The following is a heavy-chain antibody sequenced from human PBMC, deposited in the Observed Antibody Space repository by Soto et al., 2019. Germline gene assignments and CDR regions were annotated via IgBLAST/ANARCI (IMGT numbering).Heavy chain of an antibody. D-gene: IGHD3-3*01. Sequence: GGSLRLSCAASGFTFSSYGMHWFRQAPGKGLEWVAVISYDGSNKYYADSVKGRFTISRDNSKNTLYLQMNSLRAEDTAVYYCAKDSVYDFWSGYYTKFDYWGQGTLVTVSS. CDR1: GFTFSSYG. V-gene: IGHV3-30*18. J-gene: IGHJ4*02. CDR2: ISYDGSNK. CDR3: AKDSVYDFWSGYYTKFDY.